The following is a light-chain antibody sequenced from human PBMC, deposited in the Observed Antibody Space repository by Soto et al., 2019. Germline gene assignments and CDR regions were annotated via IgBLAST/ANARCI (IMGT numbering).Light chain of an antibody. CDR1: QSVSSSY. J-gene: IGKJ1*01. CDR3: QQYGSSRWT. CDR2: GAS. V-gene: IGKV3-20*01. Sequence: EIVSTESPATMSLSPGERATLSCRASQSVSSSYLAWYQQKPGQAPRLLIYGASSRATGIPDRFSGSGSGTDFTLTISRLQTEDFAVYYCQQYGSSRWTFGQGTKVDIK.